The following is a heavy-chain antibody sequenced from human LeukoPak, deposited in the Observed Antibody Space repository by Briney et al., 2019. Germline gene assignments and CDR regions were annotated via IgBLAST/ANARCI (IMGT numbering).Heavy chain of an antibody. Sequence: ASVTVSCKTSGYTFNNYDINWVRQASGQGLEWMGWMNPKSGSTGYAQKFQGRVTITRNTSISTAYMEVSSLRYEDTAVYYCARRAVDNSYYYYMDVWGKGTTVTVSS. V-gene: IGHV1-8*01. CDR2: MNPKSGST. CDR3: ARRAVDNSYYYYMDV. D-gene: IGHD6-19*01. J-gene: IGHJ6*03. CDR1: GYTFNNYD.